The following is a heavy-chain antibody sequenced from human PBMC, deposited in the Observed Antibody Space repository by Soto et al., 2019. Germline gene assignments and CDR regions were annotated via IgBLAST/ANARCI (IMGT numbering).Heavy chain of an antibody. V-gene: IGHV4-4*02. D-gene: IGHD3-16*01. Sequence: SETLSLTCDVSSVSITSSNWWTWVRQPPGKGLEWLGKISHSGTVNYNATLRSRVTISVDKPKNQLSLKLMSVTAADTAVYYCARDYDGFDYWGPGILVT. CDR2: ISHSGTV. J-gene: IGHJ4*02. CDR1: SVSITSSNW. CDR3: ARDYDGFDY.